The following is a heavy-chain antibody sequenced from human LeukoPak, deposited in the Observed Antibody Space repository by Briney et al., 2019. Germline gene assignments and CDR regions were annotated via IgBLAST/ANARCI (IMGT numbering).Heavy chain of an antibody. D-gene: IGHD5-18*01. CDR3: AREDYSYGLDY. CDR1: GGSISSYY. V-gene: IGHV4-59*01. Sequence: PSETLSLTCTVSGGSISSYYWSWIRQPPAKGLEWIWYMYYSGSTNYNPSLKSRVTISVDTSKNQSSLKLSSVTAADTAVYYCAREDYSYGLDYWGQGTLVTVSS. J-gene: IGHJ4*02. CDR2: MYYSGST.